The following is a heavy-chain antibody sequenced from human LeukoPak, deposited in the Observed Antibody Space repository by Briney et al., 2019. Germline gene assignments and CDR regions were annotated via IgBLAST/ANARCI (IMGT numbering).Heavy chain of an antibody. Sequence: SETLSLTCTVSGYSISSGYYWGWIRQPPGKGLEWIGEIYHSGSTNYNPSLKSRVTISVDTSKNQFSLKLNSMIAADTAVYYCARAYSSSWYLNWFDPWGQGTLVTVSS. CDR3: ARAYSSSWYLNWFDP. CDR2: IYHSGST. CDR1: GYSISSGYY. V-gene: IGHV4-38-2*02. D-gene: IGHD6-13*01. J-gene: IGHJ5*02.